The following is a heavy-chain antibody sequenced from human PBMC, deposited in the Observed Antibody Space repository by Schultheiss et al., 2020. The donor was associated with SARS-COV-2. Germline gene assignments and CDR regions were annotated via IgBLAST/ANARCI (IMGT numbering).Heavy chain of an antibody. V-gene: IGHV3-21*01. CDR2: ISSSSSYI. Sequence: GGSLRLSCAASGFTFSSYSMNWVRQAPGKGLEWVSSISSSSSYIYYADSVKGRFTISRDNAKNSLYLQMNSLRAEDTAVYYCARDERTEGGVSYYGMDVWGQGTTVTVSS. CDR1: GFTFSSYS. D-gene: IGHD2-15*01. J-gene: IGHJ6*02. CDR3: ARDERTEGGVSYYGMDV.